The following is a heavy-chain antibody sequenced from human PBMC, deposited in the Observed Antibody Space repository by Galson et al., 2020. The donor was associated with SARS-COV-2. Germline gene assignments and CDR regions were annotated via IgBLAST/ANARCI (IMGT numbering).Heavy chain of an antibody. Sequence: SPGASVKVSCKASGGTFSSYAISWVRQAPGQGLEWMGRIIPILGIANYAQKFQGRVTITADKSTSTAYMELSSLRSEDTAVYYCARVEQQLVSYYYYGMDVWGQGTTVTVSS. D-gene: IGHD6-13*01. CDR2: IIPILGIA. CDR3: ARVEQQLVSYYYYGMDV. CDR1: GGTFSSYA. V-gene: IGHV1-69*04. J-gene: IGHJ6*02.